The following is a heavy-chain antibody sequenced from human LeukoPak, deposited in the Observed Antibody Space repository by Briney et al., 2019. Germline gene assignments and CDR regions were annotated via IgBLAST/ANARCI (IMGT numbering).Heavy chain of an antibody. CDR3: AKGEMATSDFDY. CDR1: GFTFSSYA. V-gene: IGHV3-23*01. CDR2: ISGRDGST. D-gene: IGHD5-24*01. Sequence: GGSLRLSCAASGFTFSSYAMSWVRQAPRKGREWVSAISGRDGSTYYADSVKGRFTISRDNSKNTLYLQMNSLRAEDTAVYYCAKGEMATSDFDYWGQGTLVTVSS. J-gene: IGHJ4*02.